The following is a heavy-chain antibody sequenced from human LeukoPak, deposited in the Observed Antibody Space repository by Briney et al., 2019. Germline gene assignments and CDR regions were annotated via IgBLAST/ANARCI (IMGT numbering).Heavy chain of an antibody. V-gene: IGHV4-34*01. CDR2: INHSGST. CDR1: GGSFSGYY. CDR3: VRSELNDYSRY. J-gene: IGHJ4*02. D-gene: IGHD4-11*01. Sequence: SETLSLTCAVHGGSFSGYYRSWIRQPPGKGLEWIGEINHSGSTNYNPSLKSRVTISVDTSKNEFPLNVRAVTAADTAVYYCVRSELNDYSRYWGQGILVIVSS.